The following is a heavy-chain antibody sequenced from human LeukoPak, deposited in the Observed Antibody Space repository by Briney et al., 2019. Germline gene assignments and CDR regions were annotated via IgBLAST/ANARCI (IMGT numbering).Heavy chain of an antibody. D-gene: IGHD3-9*01. J-gene: IGHJ6*03. CDR3: ARHPSYYDILTGYPGYYMDV. CDR2: IYYSGST. CDR1: GGSISGYY. Sequence: SETLSLTCTVSGGSISGYYYSWIRQPPGKGLEWIGYIYYSGSTNYNPSLKSRVTMSVDTSKNQFSLKLSSVTAADTAVYYCARHPSYYDILTGYPGYYMDVWRKGTTVTISS. V-gene: IGHV4-59*08.